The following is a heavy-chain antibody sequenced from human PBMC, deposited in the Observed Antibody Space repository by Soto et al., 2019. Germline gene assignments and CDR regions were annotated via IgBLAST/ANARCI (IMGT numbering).Heavy chain of an antibody. J-gene: IGHJ4*02. CDR3: SRARYPPGEQGFDY. CDR2: IGAYNGYT. CDR1: GYTFTSYG. V-gene: IGHV1-18*04. Sequence: QVQLVQSGAEVRKPGASVKVSCKASGYTFTSYGFSWVRQAPGQGLEWMGWIGAYNGYTNFARKLQGRVAMTTDTATSTAYMELRSLRSDDTALYYCSRARYPPGEQGFDYWGQGTLVTVSS. D-gene: IGHD3-16*01.